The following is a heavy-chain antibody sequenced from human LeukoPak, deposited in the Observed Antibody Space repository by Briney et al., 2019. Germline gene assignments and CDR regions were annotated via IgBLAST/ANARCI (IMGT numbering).Heavy chain of an antibody. D-gene: IGHD2-15*01. Sequence: VASVKVSFKASGYTFTSYGISWVRQAPGQGLEWMGWISAYNGNTNYAQKLQGRVTMTTDASTSTAYMELRSLRSDDTAVYYCARGVVAGPVNYGMDVWGQGTTVTVSS. CDR1: GYTFTSYG. V-gene: IGHV1-18*01. CDR2: ISAYNGNT. J-gene: IGHJ6*02. CDR3: ARGVVAGPVNYGMDV.